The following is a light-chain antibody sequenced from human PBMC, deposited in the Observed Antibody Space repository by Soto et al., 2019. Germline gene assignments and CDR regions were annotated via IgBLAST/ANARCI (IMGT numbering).Light chain of an antibody. J-gene: IGLJ1*01. Sequence: QSVLAQPPSASGTPGQRVTISCSGSSSNIGSNAVNWYQHLPGTAPKLLIFTDSQRPSGFPDRFSRSRSGTSASLAIRGLQSEXXADXXCAPWDGGLMDHVFGTGTKLSVL. CDR1: SSNIGSNA. V-gene: IGLV1-44*01. CDR3: APWDGGLMDHV. CDR2: TDS.